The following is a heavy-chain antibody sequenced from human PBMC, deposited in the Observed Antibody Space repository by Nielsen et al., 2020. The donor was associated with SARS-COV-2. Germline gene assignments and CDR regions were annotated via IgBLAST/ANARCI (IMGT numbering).Heavy chain of an antibody. V-gene: IGHV4-61*01. Sequence: SETLSLTCIVSGGSISPGSHYWSWIRQPPGKGLDWIGYIFYRGSTNYNPSLKSRVTISVDTSRNQFSLKVKSVTAADTAVYYCVRIDMATISVDYWGRGTLVTVSS. CDR3: VRIDMATISVDY. J-gene: IGHJ4*02. CDR2: IFYRGST. D-gene: IGHD5-24*01. CDR1: GGSISPGSHY.